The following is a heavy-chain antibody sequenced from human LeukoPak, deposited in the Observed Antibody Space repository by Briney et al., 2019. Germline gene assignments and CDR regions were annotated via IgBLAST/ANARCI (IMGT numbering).Heavy chain of an antibody. Sequence: PSQTLSLTCTVSGGSISSGDYYRSWIRQPPGKGLEWIGYIYYSGSTYYNPSLKSRVTISVDTSKNQFSLKLSSVTAADTAVYYCARVEGIVVVVAATPIHHAFDIWGQGTMVTVSS. CDR3: ARVEGIVVVVAATPIHHAFDI. CDR2: IYYSGST. V-gene: IGHV4-30-4*01. D-gene: IGHD2-15*01. CDR1: GGSISSGDYY. J-gene: IGHJ3*02.